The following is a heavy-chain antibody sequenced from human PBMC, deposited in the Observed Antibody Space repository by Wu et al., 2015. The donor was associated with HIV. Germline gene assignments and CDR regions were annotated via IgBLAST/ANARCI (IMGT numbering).Heavy chain of an antibody. V-gene: IGHV1-8*01. CDR3: ARGNCGGDCSSFYYYYYGMDI. D-gene: IGHD2-21*02. CDR2: MNPNSGNT. Sequence: QVQLVQSGAEVKKPVSSVKVSCQASGYTFTIYDINWVRQAPGQGLEWMGWMNPNSGNTGYAQKFQGRVTMTRNTSIGTAYMELSSLRSEDTAVYYCARGNCGGDCSSFYYYYYGMDIWGQGTTVTVSS. J-gene: IGHJ6*02. CDR1: GYTFTIYD.